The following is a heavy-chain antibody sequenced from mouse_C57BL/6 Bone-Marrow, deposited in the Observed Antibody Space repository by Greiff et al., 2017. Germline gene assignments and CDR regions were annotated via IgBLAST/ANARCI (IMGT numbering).Heavy chain of an antibody. Sequence: LVESGPELVKPGASVKLSCKASGYTCTSYDINWVKQRPGQGLEWIGWIYPRDGSTKYNEKFKGKATLTVDTSSSTAYMELHSLTSEDSAVYFCAIIYYYGDYWGQGTTLTVSS. D-gene: IGHD1-1*01. CDR2: IYPRDGST. CDR3: AIIYYYGDY. V-gene: IGHV1-85*01. CDR1: GYTCTSYD. J-gene: IGHJ2*01.